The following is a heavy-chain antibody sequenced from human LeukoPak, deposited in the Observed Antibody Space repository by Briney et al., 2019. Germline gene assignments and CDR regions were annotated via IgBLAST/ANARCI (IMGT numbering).Heavy chain of an antibody. CDR3: ARGAALLPGH. CDR2: INHSGST. D-gene: IGHD3-22*01. J-gene: IGHJ4*02. V-gene: IGHV4-34*01. Sequence: SETLSLTCAVYGGSFSGYYWSWIRQPPGKGLEWIGEINHSGSTNYNPSLKSRVTISVDTSKNQFSLKLSSVTAADTAVYYCARGAALLPGHWGQGTLVTVSS. CDR1: GGSFSGYY.